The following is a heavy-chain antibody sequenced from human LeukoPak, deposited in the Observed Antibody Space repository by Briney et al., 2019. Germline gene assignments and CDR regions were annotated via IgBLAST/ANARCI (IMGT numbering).Heavy chain of an antibody. J-gene: IGHJ4*02. V-gene: IGHV3-74*01. Sequence: GGSLRFSCAASGFTFSDYWMHWVRQAPGKGLVWVSRINSDGSSTTYADSVKGRFTISRDNAKNSLYLQMNSLRAEDTAVYYCARDSPGITIFGLVTPNGGQGTLVTVSS. CDR3: ARDSPGITIFGLVTPN. CDR1: GFTFSDYW. D-gene: IGHD3-3*01. CDR2: INSDGSST.